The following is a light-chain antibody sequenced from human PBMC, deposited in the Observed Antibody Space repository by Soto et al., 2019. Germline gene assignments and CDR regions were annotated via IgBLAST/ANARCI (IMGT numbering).Light chain of an antibody. V-gene: IGLV2-14*01. J-gene: IGLJ7*01. CDR1: SSDVGGYNY. CDR2: EVS. Sequence: QSALTQPASVSGSTGQSITISGTGTSSDVGGYNYVSWYQQHPGKAPKLMIYEVSHRPSGVSDRFSGSKSGNTASLTISGLLAEDEADYYCNSYASSSTLVLFGGGTQLTVL. CDR3: NSYASSSTLVL.